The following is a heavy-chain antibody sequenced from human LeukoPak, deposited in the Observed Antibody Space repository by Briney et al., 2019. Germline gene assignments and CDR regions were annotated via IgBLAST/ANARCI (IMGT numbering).Heavy chain of an antibody. CDR3: AKSRAPSGSYSNFDY. J-gene: IGHJ4*02. V-gene: IGHV3-23*01. CDR1: GFTFSSYA. D-gene: IGHD1-26*01. CDR2: ISGSGGST. Sequence: GGSLRLPCAASGFTFSSYAMSWVRQAPGKGLEWVSAISGSGGSTYYADSVKGRFTISRDNSKNTLYLQMNSLRAEDTAVYYCAKSRAPSGSYSNFDYWGQGTLVTVSS.